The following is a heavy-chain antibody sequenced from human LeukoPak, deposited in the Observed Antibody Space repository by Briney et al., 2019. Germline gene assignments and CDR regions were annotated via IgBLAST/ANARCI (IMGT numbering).Heavy chain of an antibody. V-gene: IGHV4-38-2*02. CDR3: AREVVVVAATAFDY. J-gene: IGHJ4*02. CDR1: GYSISSGYY. CDR2: IYHSGST. D-gene: IGHD2-15*01. Sequence: PSETLSLTCAVSGYSISSGYYWGWIRQPPGKGLEWIGSIYHSGSTYYNPSLESRVTISVDTSKNQFSLKLSSVTAADTAVYCCAREVVVVAATAFDYWGQGTLVTVSS.